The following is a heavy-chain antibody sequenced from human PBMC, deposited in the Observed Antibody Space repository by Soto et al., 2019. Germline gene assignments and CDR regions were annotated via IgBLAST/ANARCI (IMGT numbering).Heavy chain of an antibody. D-gene: IGHD2-2*02. CDR3: AHDRLYCTTTSCYNGVFAI. V-gene: IGHV2-5*02. J-gene: IGHJ3*02. Sequence: QITLKEAGPTLVKPTQTLTLTCTFSGFSLSTRGLGVGWIRQPPGKALEWLALIYWDDDKRYSPSLKSRLTITKDTSKYQVVPTMTNMDSVDTAAYYCAHDRLYCTTTSCYNGVFAIWGEGTWVTVSS. CDR2: IYWDDDK. CDR1: GFSLSTRGLG.